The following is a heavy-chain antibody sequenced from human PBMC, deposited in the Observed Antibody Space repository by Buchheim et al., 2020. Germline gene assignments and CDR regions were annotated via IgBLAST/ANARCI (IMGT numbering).Heavy chain of an antibody. CDR3: ARYSYGMDV. V-gene: IGHV4-59*08. Sequence: QVQLQESGPGLVKPSETLSLTCSVSGGSIRSNYWSWIRQPPGKGLEWIGYIYYSGSTNYNLSLKSRVTISVDTSKNQFSLQLRSVTAADTAVYYCARYSYGMDVWGQGTT. CDR1: GGSIRSNY. CDR2: IYYSGST. D-gene: IGHD1-26*01. J-gene: IGHJ6*02.